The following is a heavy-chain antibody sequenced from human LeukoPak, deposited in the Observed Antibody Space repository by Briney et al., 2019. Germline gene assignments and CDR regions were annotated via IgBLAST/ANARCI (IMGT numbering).Heavy chain of an antibody. J-gene: IGHJ5*02. D-gene: IGHD2-2*01. CDR1: GYTFTSYD. Sequence: GASVKVSCKASGYTFTSYDINWVRQATGQGLEWMGWMNPNSGNTGYAQKFQGRVTMARNTSISTAYMELSSLRSEDTAVYYCARGPSEGYCSSTSCYSRFDPWGQGTLVTVSS. V-gene: IGHV1-8*01. CDR2: MNPNSGNT. CDR3: ARGPSEGYCSSTSCYSRFDP.